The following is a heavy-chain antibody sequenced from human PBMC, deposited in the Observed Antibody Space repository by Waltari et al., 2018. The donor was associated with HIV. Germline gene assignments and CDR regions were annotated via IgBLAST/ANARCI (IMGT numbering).Heavy chain of an antibody. CDR2: ICNDGSNI. CDR3: ARDKGWEPEY. CDR1: GFSFSGFG. D-gene: IGHD1-26*01. V-gene: IGHV3-33*01. Sequence: QVQLVESGGGVVQPGRSLRISCVASGFSFSGFGMHWVRQAQGKGPEWLASICNDGSNIHYADSGRGRFTSCRDNSKNTLYLQMDSLRDEDTAVYYCARDKGWEPEYWGPGTLVTVSS. J-gene: IGHJ4*02.